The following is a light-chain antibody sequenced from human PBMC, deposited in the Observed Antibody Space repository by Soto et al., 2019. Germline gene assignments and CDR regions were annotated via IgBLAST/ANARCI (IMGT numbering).Light chain of an antibody. CDR1: SSDVGGYNY. CDR2: EVS. CDR3: SSYTSSNTYV. Sequence: QSALTQPASVSGSPGQSITISCTGTSSDVGGYNYVSWYQQHPGKAPKLMIYEVSNRPSGVSNRFSGSKSGNTASLTISGLHAEDEADYYCSSYTSSNTYVFANGTKLTVL. V-gene: IGLV2-14*01. J-gene: IGLJ1*01.